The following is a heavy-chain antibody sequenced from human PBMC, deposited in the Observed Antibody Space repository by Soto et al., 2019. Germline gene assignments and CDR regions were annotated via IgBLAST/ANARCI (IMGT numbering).Heavy chain of an antibody. J-gene: IGHJ4*02. D-gene: IGHD4-17*01. CDR2: IYWDDDK. CDR3: AHAGDYDLLTFDH. Sequence: QITLKESGRTLVRPAQNLTLTCAFSGFSLTTYDMGVAWIRQPPGKALEWLALIYWDDDKRYSPSPKDRLAISKDTSRNQVVLTINNMDPGDTAIYFCAHAGDYDLLTFDHWGPGTLVTVSS. CDR1: GFSLTTYDMG. V-gene: IGHV2-5*02.